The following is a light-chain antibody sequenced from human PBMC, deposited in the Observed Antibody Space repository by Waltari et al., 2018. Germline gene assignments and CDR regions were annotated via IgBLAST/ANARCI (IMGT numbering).Light chain of an antibody. CDR1: SSDVGPYKY. Sequence: QSALTQPASVSGSPRQSITISCTGTSSDVGPYKYVSWYQQHPGKVPKLIVFDVSNRPAGVPDRFSGSKSGNTASLTISGLQAEDEADYYCNSYTRSNTYVFGTGTRVTVL. J-gene: IGLJ1*01. CDR2: DVS. CDR3: NSYTRSNTYV. V-gene: IGLV2-14*03.